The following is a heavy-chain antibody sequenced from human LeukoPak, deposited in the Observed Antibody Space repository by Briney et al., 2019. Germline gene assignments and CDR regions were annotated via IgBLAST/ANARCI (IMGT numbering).Heavy chain of an antibody. Sequence: ASVKVSCKASGYTFTGYYMHWVRQAPGQELEWMGWINPNSGGTNYAQKFQGRVTMTRDTSISTAYMELSRLRSDDTAVYYCARGGYGSGSYSGRDYYYGMDVWGQGTTVTVSS. D-gene: IGHD3-10*01. V-gene: IGHV1-2*02. CDR2: INPNSGGT. CDR3: ARGGYGSGSYSGRDYYYGMDV. J-gene: IGHJ6*02. CDR1: GYTFTGYY.